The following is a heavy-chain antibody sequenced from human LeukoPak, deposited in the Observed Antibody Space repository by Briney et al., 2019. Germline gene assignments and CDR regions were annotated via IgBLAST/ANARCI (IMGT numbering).Heavy chain of an antibody. J-gene: IGHJ4*02. CDR3: ARAYDSSGYYYLDY. D-gene: IGHD3-22*01. CDR2: INPNSGGT. CDR1: GGTFSRFT. Sequence: ASVTVSCTASGGTFSRFTISWVRQAPGQGLEWMGWINPNSGGTNYAQKFQGWVTMTRDTSISTAYMELSRLRSDDTAVYYCARAYDSSGYYYLDYWGQGTLVTVSS. V-gene: IGHV1-2*04.